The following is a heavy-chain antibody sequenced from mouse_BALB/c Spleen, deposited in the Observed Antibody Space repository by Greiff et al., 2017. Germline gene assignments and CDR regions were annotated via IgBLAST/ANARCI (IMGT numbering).Heavy chain of an antibody. Sequence: EVMLVESGGDLVKPGGSLKLSCAASGFTFSSYGMSWVRQTPDKRLEWVATISSGGSYTYYPDSVKGRFTISRDNAKNTLYLQMSSLKSEDTAMYYCARTHLYYDYGVGFAYWGQGTLVTVSA. D-gene: IGHD2-4*01. V-gene: IGHV5-6*02. J-gene: IGHJ3*01. CDR1: GFTFSSYG. CDR3: ARTHLYYDYGVGFAY. CDR2: ISSGGSYT.